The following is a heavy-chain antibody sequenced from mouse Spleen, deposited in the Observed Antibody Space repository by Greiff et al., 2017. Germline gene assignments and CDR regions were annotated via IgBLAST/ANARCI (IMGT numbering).Heavy chain of an antibody. CDR1: GFNIKDYY. D-gene: IGHD1-1*01. J-gene: IGHJ1*03. CDR2: IDPEDGET. Sequence: VQLKQSGAELVKPGASVKLSCTASGFNIKDYYMHWVKQRTEQGLEWIGRIDPEDGETKYAPKFQGKATITADTSSNTAYLQLSSLTSEDTAVYYCASPYGSYWYFDVWGTGTTVTVSS. CDR3: ASPYGSYWYFDV. V-gene: IGHV14-2*01.